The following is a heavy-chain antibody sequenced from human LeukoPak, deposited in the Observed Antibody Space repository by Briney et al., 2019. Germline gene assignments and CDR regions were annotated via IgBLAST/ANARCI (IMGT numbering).Heavy chain of an antibody. V-gene: IGHV4-59*01. Sequence: PSETLSLTCTVSGYSISSYYYSWIRQPPGKGLERISYIYYSGSTNYNPSLKSRVTISVDKSKNQFSLKLTSVTAADTAVYYCARVPRGFRYGYKFSDEWYFDYWGQGALVTVSS. CDR3: ARVPRGFRYGYKFSDEWYFDY. J-gene: IGHJ4*02. CDR2: IYYSGST. CDR1: GYSISSYY. D-gene: IGHD5-18*01.